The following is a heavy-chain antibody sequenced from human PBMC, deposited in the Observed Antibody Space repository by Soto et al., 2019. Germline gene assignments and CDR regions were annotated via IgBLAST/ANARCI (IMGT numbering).Heavy chain of an antibody. J-gene: IGHJ3*02. D-gene: IGHD5-12*01. Sequence: GGSLRLSCAASGFTFSSYAMHWVRQAPGKGLEWVAVISYDGSNKYYADSVKGRFTISRDNSKNTLYLQMNSLRAEDTAVYYCARDFEMATISGNAFDIWGQGTMVTVSS. CDR2: ISYDGSNK. V-gene: IGHV3-30-3*01. CDR1: GFTFSSYA. CDR3: ARDFEMATISGNAFDI.